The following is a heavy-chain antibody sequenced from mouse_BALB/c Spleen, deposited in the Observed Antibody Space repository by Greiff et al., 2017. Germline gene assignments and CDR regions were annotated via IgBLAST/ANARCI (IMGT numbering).Heavy chain of an antibody. CDR2: IYPGNSDT. Sequence: EVQVVESGTVLARPGASVKMSCKASGYSFTSYWMHWVKQRPGQGLEWIGAIYPGNSDTSYNQKFKGKAKLTAVTSASTAYMELSSLTNEDSAVYYCTRGVDYLFDYWGQGTTLTVSS. CDR1: GYSFTSYW. CDR3: TRGVDYLFDY. V-gene: IGHV1-5*01. D-gene: IGHD2-4*01. J-gene: IGHJ2*01.